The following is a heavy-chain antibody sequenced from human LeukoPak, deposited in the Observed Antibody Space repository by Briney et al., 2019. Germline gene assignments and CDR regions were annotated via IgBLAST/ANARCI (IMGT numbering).Heavy chain of an antibody. CDR2: IYYSGST. J-gene: IGHJ4*02. Sequence: SETLSLTCTVSGGSISSYYWSWIRQPPGKGLEWIGYIYYSGSTNYNPSLKSRVTISVDTSKNQFSLKLSSVTAADTAVYYCARFRYNWSYALDYWGQGTLVTVSS. V-gene: IGHV4-59*08. CDR1: GGSISSYY. D-gene: IGHD1-7*01. CDR3: ARFRYNWSYALDY.